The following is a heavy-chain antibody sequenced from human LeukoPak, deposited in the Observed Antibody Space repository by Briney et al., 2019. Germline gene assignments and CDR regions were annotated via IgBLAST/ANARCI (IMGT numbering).Heavy chain of an antibody. CDR3: ARRTGPPAYAFDI. CDR1: GGSISSYY. CDR2: IYYSGST. J-gene: IGHJ3*02. D-gene: IGHD1-14*01. V-gene: IGHV4-59*01. Sequence: SETLSLTCTVSGGSISSYYWSWIRQPPGKGLEWIGYIYYSGSTNYNPSLKSRVTISVDTSKNQFSLKLSSVTAADTAVYYCARRTGPPAYAFDIWGQGTMVTVSP.